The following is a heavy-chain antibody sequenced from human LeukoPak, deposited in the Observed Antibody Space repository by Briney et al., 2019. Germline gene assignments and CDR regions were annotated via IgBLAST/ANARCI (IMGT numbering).Heavy chain of an antibody. Sequence: RTSETLSLXCTVSGGSISSSSYYWGWIRQPPGKGLEWFGSIYYSGITYYNPSLKSRVTISVDTSKNQFSLKLSSVTAADTAVYYCARRLISLRSYYYHYYMDVWGKWTTVTVSS. J-gene: IGHJ6*03. CDR2: IYYSGIT. CDR3: ARRLISLRSYYYHYYMDV. D-gene: IGHD3-16*01. CDR1: GGSISSSSYY. V-gene: IGHV4-39*01.